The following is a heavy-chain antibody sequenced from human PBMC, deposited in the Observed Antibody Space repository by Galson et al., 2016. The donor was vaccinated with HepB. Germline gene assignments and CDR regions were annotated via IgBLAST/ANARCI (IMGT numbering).Heavy chain of an antibody. CDR2: INPGNGDA. Sequence: SVKVSCKASGYSFTTYGLHWVRQASGQRLEWMGWINPGNGDAKYSEKFQGRVIITRDTSATTAYMEVSSLRSEDSAVYYCARFKSTRLSSLDVWGQGTTVIVSS. V-gene: IGHV1-3*01. CDR3: ARFKSTRLSSLDV. D-gene: IGHD2-15*01. J-gene: IGHJ6*02. CDR1: GYSFTTYG.